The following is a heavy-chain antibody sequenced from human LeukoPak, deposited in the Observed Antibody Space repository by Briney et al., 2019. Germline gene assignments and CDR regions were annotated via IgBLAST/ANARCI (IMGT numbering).Heavy chain of an antibody. D-gene: IGHD6-19*01. CDR3: ARDQIRQGLPGD. CDR1: GYTFTNYG. CDR2: ISTNHGNT. V-gene: IGHV1-18*01. Sequence: ASVKVSCKASGYTFTNYGITWVRQAPGQGLEWMGWISTNHGNTNYAQKIQGRVTMTTDTSTSTAYMELRNLRSDDTAMYYCARDQIRQGLPGDWGQGTLVTVSS. J-gene: IGHJ4*02.